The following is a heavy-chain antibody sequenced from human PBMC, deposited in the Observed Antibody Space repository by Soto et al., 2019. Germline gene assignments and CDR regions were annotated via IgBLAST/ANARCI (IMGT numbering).Heavy chain of an antibody. V-gene: IGHV1-18*01. Sequence: ASVKVSCKASGYTFTSYGISWVRQAPGQGLEWMGWISAYNGNTNYAQKLQGRVTMTTDTSTSTAYMELRSLRSDDTAVYYCARTITIFGVVPYYFDYWGQGTLVTVSS. J-gene: IGHJ4*02. D-gene: IGHD3-3*01. CDR1: GYTFTSYG. CDR3: ARTITIFGVVPYYFDY. CDR2: ISAYNGNT.